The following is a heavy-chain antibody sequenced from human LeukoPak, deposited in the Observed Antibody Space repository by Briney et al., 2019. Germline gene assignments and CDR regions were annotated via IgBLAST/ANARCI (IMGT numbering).Heavy chain of an antibody. V-gene: IGHV3-7*03. CDR3: ARDRQETDYVWGSYRPSYYFDY. J-gene: IGHJ4*02. Sequence: GGSLRLSCAASRFTFSSYWMSWVRQAPGKGLEWVANIKQDGSEKYYVDSVKGRFTISRDNAKNSLYLQMNSLRAEDTAVYYCARDRQETDYVWGSYRPSYYFDYWGQGTLVTVSS. D-gene: IGHD3-16*02. CDR2: IKQDGSEK. CDR1: RFTFSSYW.